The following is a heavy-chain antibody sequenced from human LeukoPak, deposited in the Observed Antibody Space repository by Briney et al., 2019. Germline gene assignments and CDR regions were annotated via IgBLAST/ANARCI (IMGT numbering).Heavy chain of an antibody. Sequence: PSETLPLTCTVSDSSITSTYYWAWFRQPPGKGLEWIATVFRLQTVRTFNNPSLGSRVTMSLDPSHNQFSLNLTSVTAADTALYFCARVLHAPYLIDSWGQGTLVTVSS. CDR1: DSSITSTYY. J-gene: IGHJ4*02. D-gene: IGHD2-8*01. CDR2: VFRLQTVRT. V-gene: IGHV4-38-2*02. CDR3: ARVLHAPYLIDS.